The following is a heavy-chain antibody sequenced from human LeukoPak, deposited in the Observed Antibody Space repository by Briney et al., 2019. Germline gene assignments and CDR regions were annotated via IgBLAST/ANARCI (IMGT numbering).Heavy chain of an antibody. J-gene: IGHJ4*02. CDR2: IYYSGST. CDR3: ATAGYCSSTSCYVESEFDY. D-gene: IGHD2-2*01. CDR1: GGSISSSSYY. V-gene: IGHV4-39*01. Sequence: PSETLSLTCTVSGGSISSSSYYWGWIRQPQGKGLEWIGSIYYSGSTYYNPSLKSRVTISVDTSKNQFSLKLSSVTAADTAVYYCATAGYCSSTSCYVESEFDYWGQGTLVTVSS.